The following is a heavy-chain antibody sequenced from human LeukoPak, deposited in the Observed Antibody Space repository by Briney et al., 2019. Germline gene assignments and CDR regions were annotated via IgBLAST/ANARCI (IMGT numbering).Heavy chain of an antibody. CDR1: GYTFTSYG. Sequence: ASVKVSCKASGYTFTSYGISWVRQAPGQGLEWMGWISAYNGNTNYAQKLQGRVTMTTDTSTSTAYMELRSLRSDDTAVHYCARFTIFGMAGQYYFDYWGQGTLVTVSS. CDR3: ARFTIFGMAGQYYFDY. J-gene: IGHJ4*02. CDR2: ISAYNGNT. V-gene: IGHV1-18*01. D-gene: IGHD3-3*01.